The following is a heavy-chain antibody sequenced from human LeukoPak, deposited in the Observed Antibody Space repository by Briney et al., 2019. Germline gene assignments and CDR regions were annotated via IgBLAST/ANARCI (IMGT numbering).Heavy chain of an antibody. Sequence: SQTLSLTCAVSGGSISSGGYFWSWIRHHPRKGLEWIGYISYSGITQYNPSLQNRVTIPIDTSKKQFSLKLTSVTAADTAVYYCARGVYYYYYYMDVWGKGTTVTVSS. CDR3: ARGVYYYYYYMDV. J-gene: IGHJ6*03. CDR2: ISYSGIT. CDR1: GGSISSGGYF. V-gene: IGHV4-31*11.